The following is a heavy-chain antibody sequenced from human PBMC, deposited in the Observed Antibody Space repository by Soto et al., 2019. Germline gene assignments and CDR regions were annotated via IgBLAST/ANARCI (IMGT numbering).Heavy chain of an antibody. CDR1: GGSISSGGYY. J-gene: IGHJ6*02. Sequence: SEPLSLTCTVSGGSISSGGYYWSWIRQHPGKGLEWIGYIYYSGSTYYNPSLKSRVTISVDTSKNQFSLKLSSVTAADTAVYYCAREIISTTTVTNYYYYGMDVWGQGTTVTVSS. CDR3: AREIISTTTVTNYYYYGMDV. CDR2: IYYSGST. V-gene: IGHV4-31*03. D-gene: IGHD4-4*01.